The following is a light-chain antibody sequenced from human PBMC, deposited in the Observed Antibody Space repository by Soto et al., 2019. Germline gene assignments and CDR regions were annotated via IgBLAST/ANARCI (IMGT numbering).Light chain of an antibody. CDR1: SSNIGAGYD. CDR3: QSYDSSLSGSGV. CDR2: GNN. J-gene: IGLJ1*01. V-gene: IGLV1-40*01. Sequence: QSVLTQPPSVSGAPGQRVTISCTGSSSNIGAGYDVHWYQQLPGTAPKLLIYGNNNRPSGIPDRFSGSQSGTSASLAITGLQAEDEADYYCQSYDSSLSGSGVFGTGTKLTVL.